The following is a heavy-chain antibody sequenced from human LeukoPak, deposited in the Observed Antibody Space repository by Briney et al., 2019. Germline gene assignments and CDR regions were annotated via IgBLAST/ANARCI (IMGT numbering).Heavy chain of an antibody. V-gene: IGHV4-4*07. CDR3: ARAVSYCGGDCYSGWYFDL. D-gene: IGHD2-21*02. Sequence: SETLSLTCTVSGGSISSYYWSWLRQPAGKGLEWIGRIYTSGSTNYNPSLKSRVTMSVDTSKNQFSLKLSSVTAADTAVYYCARAVSYCGGDCYSGWYFDLWGRGTLVTVSS. J-gene: IGHJ2*01. CDR1: GGSISSYY. CDR2: IYTSGST.